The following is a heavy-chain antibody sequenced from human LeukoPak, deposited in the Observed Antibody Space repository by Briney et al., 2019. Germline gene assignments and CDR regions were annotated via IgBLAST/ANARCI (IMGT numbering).Heavy chain of an antibody. J-gene: IGHJ6*03. CDR2: ISWNSFTI. V-gene: IGHV3-9*01. CDR1: GFIFDDYA. D-gene: IGHD5-18*01. CDR3: AKDIGRVDTASTYMDV. Sequence: GGSLRLSCAASGFIFDDYAMHWVRQAPGKGLEWVSSISWNSFTIGYADSVKGRFTISRDNAKNSLYLQMNSLRVEDTALYYCAKDIGRVDTASTYMDVWGKGTTVTISS.